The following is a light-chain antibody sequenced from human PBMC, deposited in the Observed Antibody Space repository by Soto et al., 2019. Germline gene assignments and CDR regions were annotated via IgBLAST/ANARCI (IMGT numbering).Light chain of an antibody. CDR2: QVN. V-gene: IGLV2-8*01. CDR1: SRDVGGYNY. Sequence: QSVLTQPTSVSGSPGQSITTSCTGTSRDVGGYNYVSWYHPHPCKAPKLIMYQVNHRHSRVPDRCSGSKSGNTASLTVSGLKAEDEAASYCSSYAGSSNVFGTGTKVTV. J-gene: IGLJ1*01. CDR3: SSYAGSSNV.